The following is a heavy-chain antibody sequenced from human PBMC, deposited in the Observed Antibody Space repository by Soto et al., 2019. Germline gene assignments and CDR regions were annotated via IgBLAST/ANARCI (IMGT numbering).Heavy chain of an antibody. CDR2: IYSGGST. Sequence: GGSLRLSCAASGFTVSSNYMSWVRQAPGKGLEWVSVIYSGGSTYYADSVKGRFTISRDNSKNTLYLQMNSLRAEDTAVYYCARDRVSDYGDFFGYWGQGTLVTVSS. CDR1: GFTVSSNY. CDR3: ARDRVSDYGDFFGY. J-gene: IGHJ4*02. D-gene: IGHD4-17*01. V-gene: IGHV3-66*01.